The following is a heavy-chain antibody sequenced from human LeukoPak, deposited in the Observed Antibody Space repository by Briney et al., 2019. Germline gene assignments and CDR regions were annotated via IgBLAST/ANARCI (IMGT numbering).Heavy chain of an antibody. V-gene: IGHV3-20*04. D-gene: IGHD2-2*01. CDR2: INWNGGSI. CDR1: EFTFDDYG. CDR3: ARESRGYCSSTSCRTPDY. J-gene: IGHJ4*02. Sequence: GGSLRLSCAASEFTFDDYGMSWVRQAPGKGLEWVSGINWNGGSISYADSVKGRFTISRDNAKNSLYLQMDSLRAEDTALYYCARESRGYCSSTSCRTPDYWGQGTLVTVSS.